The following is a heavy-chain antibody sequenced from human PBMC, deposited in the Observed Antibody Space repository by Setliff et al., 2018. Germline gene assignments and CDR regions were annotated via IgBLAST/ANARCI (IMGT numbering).Heavy chain of an antibody. J-gene: IGHJ3*02. V-gene: IGHV1-18*01. Sequence: GASVKVSCKASGYTFISYDISWVRQATGQGLEWMGWMNPNSGNTNYAQKRQGRVTMTTDESTSTAYMELSSLRSEDTAVYYCTRDEGPDAFDIWGQGTMVTVSS. CDR3: TRDEGPDAFDI. CDR1: GYTFISYD. CDR2: MNPNSGNT.